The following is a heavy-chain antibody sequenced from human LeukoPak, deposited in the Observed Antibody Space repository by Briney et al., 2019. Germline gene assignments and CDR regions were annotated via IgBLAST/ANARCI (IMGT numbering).Heavy chain of an antibody. CDR1: GYTFISYG. V-gene: IGHV1-18*01. CDR2: ISAYNGNT. Sequence: ASVKVSCKASGYTFISYGISWVRQAPGQGLEWMGWISAYNGNTNYAQKLRGRVTMTTDTSTSTAYMELRSLRSDDTAVYYCARAHSSGYYQYWYFDLWGRGTLVTVSS. CDR3: ARAHSSGYYQYWYFDL. D-gene: IGHD3-22*01. J-gene: IGHJ2*01.